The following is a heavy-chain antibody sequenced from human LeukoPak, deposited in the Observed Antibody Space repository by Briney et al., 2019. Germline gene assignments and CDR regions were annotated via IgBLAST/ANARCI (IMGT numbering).Heavy chain of an antibody. Sequence: SVKVSCKASGGTFSSYAISWVRQAPGQGLEWMGGIIPIFGTANYAQKFQGRVTITADESTSTAYMELSSLRSDDTAVYYCARLQWELLHWYFDLWGRGTLVTVSS. CDR1: GGTFSSYA. J-gene: IGHJ2*01. CDR2: IIPIFGTA. V-gene: IGHV1-69*01. CDR3: ARLQWELLHWYFDL. D-gene: IGHD1-26*01.